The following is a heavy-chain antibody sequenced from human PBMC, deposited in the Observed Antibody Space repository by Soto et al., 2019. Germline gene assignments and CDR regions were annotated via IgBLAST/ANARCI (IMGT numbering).Heavy chain of an antibody. Sequence: XSVKVSCKASGYSFTGYYMHWVRQAPGQGLEWMGWINPNSGGTNYAQKFQGWVTMTRDTSISTAYMELSRLRSDDTAVYYCARTFFYDDAFDIWGQGTMVTVSS. CDR3: ARTFFYDDAFDI. CDR1: GYSFTGYY. D-gene: IGHD3-3*01. J-gene: IGHJ3*02. V-gene: IGHV1-2*04. CDR2: INPNSGGT.